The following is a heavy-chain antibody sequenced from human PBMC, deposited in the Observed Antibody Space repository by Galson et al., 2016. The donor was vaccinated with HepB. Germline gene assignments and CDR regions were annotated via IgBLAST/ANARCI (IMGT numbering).Heavy chain of an antibody. D-gene: IGHD3-9*01. V-gene: IGHV1-69*01. J-gene: IGHJ4*02. CDR2: IIPIFGTP. Sequence: ASGDSFNRYSISWVRQAPGHGLEWLGGIIPIFGTPDYAQKLQGRVIITADVSTSTSYMELSSLRFEDTAVYYCATLSYDVVTGYQYFFDHWGQGTLVTVSS. CDR1: GDSFNRYS. CDR3: ATLSYDVVTGYQYFFDH.